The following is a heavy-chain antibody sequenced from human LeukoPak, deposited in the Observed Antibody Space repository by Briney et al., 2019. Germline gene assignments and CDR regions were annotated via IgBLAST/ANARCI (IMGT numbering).Heavy chain of an antibody. Sequence: GGSLRLSCAASGFTFSSYSMNWVRQAPGKGLEWVSSISSSSSYIYYADSVKGRFTISRDNSKNTLYLQMNSLRAEDTAVYYCARLPYYYDSSGYSAGYWGQGTLVTVSS. CDR2: ISSSSSYI. CDR3: ARLPYYYDSSGYSAGY. J-gene: IGHJ4*02. V-gene: IGHV3-21*01. D-gene: IGHD3-22*01. CDR1: GFTFSSYS.